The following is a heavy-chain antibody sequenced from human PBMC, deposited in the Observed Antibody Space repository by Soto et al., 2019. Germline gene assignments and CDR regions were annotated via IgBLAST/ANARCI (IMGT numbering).Heavy chain of an antibody. Sequence: ITLKESGPTLVKPTQTLTLTCTFSGFSLNTGGVGVGWVRQPRGQAMEWLALIYWDDDERYRPSLRSRVNITTDTINNKVVLTMNNMDPEDTAKYYWGRNWRYYGGDYYYGMDAWGQGTTVTVSS. V-gene: IGHV2-5*02. D-gene: IGHD3-10*01. CDR3: GRNWRYYGGDYYYGMDA. CDR1: GFSLNTGGVG. J-gene: IGHJ6*02. CDR2: IYWDDDE.